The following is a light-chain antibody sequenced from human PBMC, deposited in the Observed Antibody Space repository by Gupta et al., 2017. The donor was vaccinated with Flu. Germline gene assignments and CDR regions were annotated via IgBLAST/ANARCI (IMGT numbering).Light chain of an antibody. Sequence: SSTTTSTNFGGGYDVQCYHQRPASAPNLLIYDRSTRHAGAADGISASNSDTSTTIAITNLQAVEEAAYYCQAYDTVLSGCGVFGGGTKLTVL. V-gene: IGLV1-40*01. CDR1: STNFGGGYD. J-gene: IGLJ3*02. CDR2: DRS. CDR3: QAYDTVLSGCGV.